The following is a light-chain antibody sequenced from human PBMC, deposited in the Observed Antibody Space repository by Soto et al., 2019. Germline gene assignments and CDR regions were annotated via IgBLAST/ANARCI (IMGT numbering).Light chain of an antibody. J-gene: IGKJ1*01. Sequence: DYEMSRSTRCVPVTIGQPASISCRTSQSLVYSDGNTYLNWFQQRPGQSPRRLIYKVSNRDSGVPDRFIGSGSGTHFTLKISRVEAEDVVVYSCRLGAHRPWTFAEGTKVDIK. V-gene: IGKV2-30*01. CDR1: QSLVYSDGNTY. CDR3: RLGAHRPWT. CDR2: KVS.